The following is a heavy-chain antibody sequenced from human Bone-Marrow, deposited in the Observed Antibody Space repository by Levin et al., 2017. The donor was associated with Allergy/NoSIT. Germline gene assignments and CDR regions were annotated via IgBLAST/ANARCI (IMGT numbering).Heavy chain of an antibody. CDR3: ARGQYYFDS. V-gene: IGHV3-72*01. Sequence: GESLKISCAASGFTFSDYYMVWVRQAPGKGLEWVGLSRNKTYGYTTEYAASVKGRFIISRDDSKNSLNLQMSSLNTEDTAVYYCARGQYYFDSWGQGTLVTVSS. J-gene: IGHJ4*02. D-gene: IGHD4-11*01. CDR1: GFTFSDYY. CDR2: SRNKTYGYTT.